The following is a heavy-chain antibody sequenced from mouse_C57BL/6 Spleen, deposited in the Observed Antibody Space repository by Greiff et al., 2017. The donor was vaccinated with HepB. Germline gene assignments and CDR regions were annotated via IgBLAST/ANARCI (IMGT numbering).Heavy chain of an antibody. CDR3: TVIDGYYDYFDY. CDR1: GFTFSNYW. J-gene: IGHJ2*01. Sequence: EVQLVESGGGLVQPGGSMKLSCVASGFTFSNYWMNWVRQSPEKGLEWVAQIRLKSDNYATHYAESVKGRFTISRDDSKSSVYLQMNNLRAEDTGIYYCTVIDGYYDYFDYWGQGTTLTVSS. CDR2: IRLKSDNYAT. V-gene: IGHV6-3*01. D-gene: IGHD2-3*01.